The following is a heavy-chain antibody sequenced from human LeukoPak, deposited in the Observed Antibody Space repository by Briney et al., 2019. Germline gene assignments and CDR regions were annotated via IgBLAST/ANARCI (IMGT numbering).Heavy chain of an antibody. V-gene: IGHV1-69*06. D-gene: IGHD1-26*01. CDR3: ARDAVGATRYYYYYMDV. CDR2: IIPIFGTA. CDR1: GGTFSSYA. J-gene: IGHJ6*03. Sequence: RASVKVSCKASGGTFSSYAISWVRQAPGQGLEWMGGIIPIFGTANYAQKFQGRVTITADKSTSTAYMELSSLRSEDTAVCYCARDAVGATRYYYYYMDVWGKGTTVTVSS.